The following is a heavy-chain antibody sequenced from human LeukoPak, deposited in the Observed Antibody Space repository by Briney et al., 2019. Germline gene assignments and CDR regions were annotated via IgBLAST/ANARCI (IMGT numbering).Heavy chain of an antibody. V-gene: IGHV3-23*01. Sequence: GGSLRLSCAASGFTFSNYAMTWVRQAPGKGLKAVSSISGSGGNTSYADSVKGRFTISRDNSKNTLYLQMNGVRAEDSAVYYCAKDLRSGSYYYSFDYWGQGTLVTVSS. CDR2: ISGSGGNT. D-gene: IGHD1-26*01. CDR1: GFTFSNYA. J-gene: IGHJ4*02. CDR3: AKDLRSGSYYYSFDY.